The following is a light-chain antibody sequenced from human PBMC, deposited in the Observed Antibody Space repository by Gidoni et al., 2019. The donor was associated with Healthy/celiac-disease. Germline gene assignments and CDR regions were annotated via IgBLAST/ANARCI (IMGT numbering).Light chain of an antibody. CDR3: QQSYSTPLT. V-gene: IGKV1-39*01. CDR2: AAS. Sequence: DIQLTQSPSSVSASVGDRVTITCRASQSISSYLNWYQQKPGKAPKLLIYAASSLQSGVPSRFSGSGSGTDFTLTISSLQPEDFATYYCQQSYSTPLTVGGGTKVEIK. CDR1: QSISSY. J-gene: IGKJ4*01.